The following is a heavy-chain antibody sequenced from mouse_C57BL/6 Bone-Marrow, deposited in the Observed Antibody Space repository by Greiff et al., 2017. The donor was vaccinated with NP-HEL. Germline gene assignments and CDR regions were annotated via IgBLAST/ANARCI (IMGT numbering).Heavy chain of an antibody. D-gene: IGHD1-1*01. CDR3: ARPYYDGSSPCSMDD. J-gene: IGHJ4*01. CDR1: GYTFTSYW. CDR2: IHPNSGST. Sequence: QVQLQQPGAELVKPGASVKLSCKASGYTFTSYWMHWVKQRPGQGLEWIGMIHPNSGSTNYNEKFKSKATLTVDKSSSTAYMQLSSLTSEDSAVYYCARPYYDGSSPCSMDDWGQGTTVTVSS. V-gene: IGHV1-64*01.